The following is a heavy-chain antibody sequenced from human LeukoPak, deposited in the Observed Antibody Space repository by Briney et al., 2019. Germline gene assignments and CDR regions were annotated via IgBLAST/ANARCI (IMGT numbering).Heavy chain of an antibody. CDR3: ARFRSAYYFDY. Sequence: ASVKVSCKASGGTFSSYAISWVRHAPGQGLEWMGGIIPIFGTANYAQKFQGRVTITTDESTSTAYMELSSLRSEDTAVYYCARFRSAYYFDYWGQGTLVTVSS. J-gene: IGHJ4*02. CDR2: IIPIFGTA. V-gene: IGHV1-69*05. CDR1: GGTFSSYA. D-gene: IGHD3-3*01.